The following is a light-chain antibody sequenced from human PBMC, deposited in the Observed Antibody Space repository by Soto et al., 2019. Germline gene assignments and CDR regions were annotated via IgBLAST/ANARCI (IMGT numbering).Light chain of an antibody. Sequence: ETVLPQSQGTLSLSPGERTTLSCMASQRISTYLAWYQVKPGQAPRLLIYDASIRATGVPARFSGSGSGTDFSLTISSLEPEDVAVHYCQQRSQWPPRTFGQGTRLETK. J-gene: IGKJ5*01. CDR1: QRISTY. CDR2: DAS. CDR3: QQRSQWPPRT. V-gene: IGKV3-11*01.